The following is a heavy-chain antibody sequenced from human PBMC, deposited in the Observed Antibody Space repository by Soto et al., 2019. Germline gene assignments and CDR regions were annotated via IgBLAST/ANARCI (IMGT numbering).Heavy chain of an antibody. CDR2: INDSGST. J-gene: IGHJ4*02. CDR3: ARRVTMQYYFDY. V-gene: IGHV4-34*01. Sequence: QVQLQHWGAGLLKPSETLSRTCAVYGGSLSGYYWSWIRQPPGKGLEWIGEINDSGSTNYSPSFKSRVTISADTSKNQFSLKLTSVTAADMAVYYCARRVTMQYYFDYWGQGTLVPVFS. CDR1: GGSLSGYY. D-gene: IGHD2-2*01.